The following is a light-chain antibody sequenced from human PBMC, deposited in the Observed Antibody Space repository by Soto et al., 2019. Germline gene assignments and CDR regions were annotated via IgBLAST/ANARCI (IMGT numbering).Light chain of an antibody. J-gene: IGLJ2*01. CDR2: ANS. Sequence: QAVVTQPPSVSGAPGQRVTISCTGSRSNIGAGYDVHWYQQLPGTAPKLLIYANSNRPSGVPDRFSGSKSGTSASLAITGLQAEDEADYYCQSYDSSLSGVVFGGGTKLTVL. CDR1: RSNIGAGYD. V-gene: IGLV1-40*01. CDR3: QSYDSSLSGVV.